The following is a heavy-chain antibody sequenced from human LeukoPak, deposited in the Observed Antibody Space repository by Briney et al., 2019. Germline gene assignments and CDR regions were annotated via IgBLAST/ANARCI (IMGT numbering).Heavy chain of an antibody. CDR1: GFTFSSYA. J-gene: IGHJ5*02. Sequence: GGSLRLSCAASGFTFSSYAMHWVRQAPGKGLEWVAVISYDGSNKYYADSVKGRFTISRDNSKNTLYLQMNSLRAEDTAVYYCARDSSGSYFYLPWFDPWGQGTLVTVSS. V-gene: IGHV3-30-3*01. CDR3: ARDSSGSYFYLPWFDP. D-gene: IGHD3-10*01. CDR2: ISYDGSNK.